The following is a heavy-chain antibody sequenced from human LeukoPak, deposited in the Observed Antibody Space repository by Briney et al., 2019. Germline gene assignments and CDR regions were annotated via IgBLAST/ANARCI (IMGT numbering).Heavy chain of an antibody. CDR2: IYYRGTT. D-gene: IGHD5-24*01. J-gene: IGHJ2*01. CDR1: GGPLSTAGYY. V-gene: IGHV4-30-4*08. CDR3: ARLQLRYWYFDP. Sequence: TLSLTCPVSGGPLSTAGYYPGWIRQSPGKGPGWIGYIYYRGTTYYNPSLRSRVTISVDTSKNQFSLKLSSVTAADTAVYSCARLQLRYWYFDPWGRGTLVTVSS.